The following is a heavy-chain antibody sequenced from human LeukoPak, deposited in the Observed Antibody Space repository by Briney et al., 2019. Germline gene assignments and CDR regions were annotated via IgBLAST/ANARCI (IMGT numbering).Heavy chain of an antibody. V-gene: IGHV1-2*06. J-gene: IGHJ5*02. Sequence: ASVKVSCKASGYTFTGYYRHWVRQAPGRGLEWMGRINPNSGGTNYAQKFQGRVTMTRDTSISTAYMELSRLRSDDTAVYYCARARRTRGYSGYDYWFDPWGQXXLXAVSS. CDR2: INPNSGGT. D-gene: IGHD5-12*01. CDR3: ARARRTRGYSGYDYWFDP. CDR1: GYTFTGYY.